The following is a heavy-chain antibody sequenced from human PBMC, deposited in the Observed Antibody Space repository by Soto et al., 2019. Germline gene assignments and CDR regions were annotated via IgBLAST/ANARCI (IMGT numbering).Heavy chain of an antibody. V-gene: IGHV1-8*01. D-gene: IGHD3-16*02. J-gene: IGHJ4*02. CDR1: GYTFTSYD. CDR3: ARGWSDYIWGSYRRGGYFDY. Sequence: QVQLVQSGAEVKKPGASVKVSCKASGYTFTSYDINWVRQATGQGLEWMGWMNPNSGNTGYAQKFQGRVTMTRTTSISTAYMELSSLRSENTAVYYCARGWSDYIWGSYRRGGYFDYWGQGARVTVSS. CDR2: MNPNSGNT.